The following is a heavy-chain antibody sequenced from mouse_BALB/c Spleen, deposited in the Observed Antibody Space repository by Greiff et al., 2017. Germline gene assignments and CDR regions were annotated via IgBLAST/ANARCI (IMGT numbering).Heavy chain of an antibody. CDR3: NDGSHYAMDY. CDR2: IDPENGDT. Sequence: EVQLVESGAELVRSGASVKLSCTASGFNIKDYYMHWVKQRPEQGLEWIGWIDPENGDTEYAPKFQGKATMTADTSSNTAYLQLSSLTSEDTAVYYCNDGSHYAMDYWGQGTSVTVSS. J-gene: IGHJ4*01. D-gene: IGHD2-2*01. V-gene: IGHV14-4*02. CDR1: GFNIKDYY.